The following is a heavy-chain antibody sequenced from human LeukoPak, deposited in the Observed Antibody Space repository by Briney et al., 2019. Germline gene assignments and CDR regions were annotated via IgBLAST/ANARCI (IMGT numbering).Heavy chain of an antibody. Sequence: GGSLRLSCAASGFTFSSYSMNWVRQAPGKGLEWVSSISSSSSYIYYADSVKGRFTISRDNAKNSLYLQMNSLRAEDTAVYYCARDEAVAGILGAFDIWGQGTMVTVSS. CDR2: ISSSSSYI. V-gene: IGHV3-21*01. CDR3: ARDEAVAGILGAFDI. J-gene: IGHJ3*02. D-gene: IGHD6-19*01. CDR1: GFTFSSYS.